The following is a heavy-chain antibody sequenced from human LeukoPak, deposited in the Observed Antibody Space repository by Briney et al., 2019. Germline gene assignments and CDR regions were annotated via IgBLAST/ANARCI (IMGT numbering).Heavy chain of an antibody. CDR3: ASSSGYRVRFDY. Sequence: PSETLSLTCTVSGASISSDYWSWIRQPPGKGLQWIGEINHSGSTSYNPSLKSRVTISVDMSKNQFSLKLSSVTAADTAVYYCASSSGYRVRFDYWGQGTLVTVSS. D-gene: IGHD3-22*01. V-gene: IGHV4-34*01. CDR2: INHSGST. J-gene: IGHJ4*02. CDR1: GASISSDY.